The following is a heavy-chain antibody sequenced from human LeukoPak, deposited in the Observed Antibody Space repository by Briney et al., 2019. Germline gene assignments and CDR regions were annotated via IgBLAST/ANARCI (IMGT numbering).Heavy chain of an antibody. CDR3: ARDGGSGSSSSLIDY. V-gene: IGHV4-38-2*02. J-gene: IGHJ4*02. Sequence: SETLSLTCTVSGYSISSGYYWGWIRQPPGKGLEWIGSIYHSGNTYYSPSLKSRVTISVDTSKNQFSLKLSSVPAADPAVYYCARDGGSGSSSSLIDYWGQGTLVTVSS. D-gene: IGHD6-6*01. CDR1: GYSISSGYY. CDR2: IYHSGNT.